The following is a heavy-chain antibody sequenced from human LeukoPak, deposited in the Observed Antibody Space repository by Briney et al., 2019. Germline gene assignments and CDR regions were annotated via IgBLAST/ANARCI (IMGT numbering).Heavy chain of an antibody. CDR3: ARVRYSYGSDYFDY. CDR2: TYYRSKWYN. CDR1: GDSVSSNSAA. Sequence: SQTLSLTCAISGDSVSSNSAAWNWIRQSPSRGLEWLGRTYYRSKWYNDYAVSVKSRITINPDTSKNQFSLKLSSVTAADTAVYYCARVRYSYGSDYFDYWGQGTLVTVSS. V-gene: IGHV6-1*01. D-gene: IGHD5-18*01. J-gene: IGHJ4*02.